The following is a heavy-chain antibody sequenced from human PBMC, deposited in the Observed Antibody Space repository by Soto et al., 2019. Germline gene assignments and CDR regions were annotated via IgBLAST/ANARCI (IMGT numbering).Heavy chain of an antibody. V-gene: IGHV3-64D*08. J-gene: IGHJ6*02. D-gene: IGHD3-3*01. CDR3: VKAFPVLRFLEWSMDSIYYYYGMDV. CDR2: ISSNGGST. CDR1: GFTFSSYA. Sequence: GGSLRLSCSASGFTFSSYAMHWVRQAPGKGLEYVSAISSNGGSTYYADSVKGRFTISRDNSKNTLYLQMSSLRAEDTAVYYCVKAFPVLRFLEWSMDSIYYYYGMDVWGQGTTVTVSS.